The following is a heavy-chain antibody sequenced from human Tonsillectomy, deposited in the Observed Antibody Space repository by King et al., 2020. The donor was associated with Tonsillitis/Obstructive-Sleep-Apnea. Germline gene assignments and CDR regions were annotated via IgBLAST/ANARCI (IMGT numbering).Heavy chain of an antibody. J-gene: IGHJ4*02. V-gene: IGHV3-30*04. Sequence: HVQLVESGGGVVQPGRSLRLSCAASGFTFRSYAMHWVRQAPGKGLEWVAVISYDGSNKYYADSVKGRFTISRDNSKNTLYLQMNSLRAEDTAVYYCARDLYEDGYNGMQGYWGQGTLVTVSS. CDR1: GFTFRSYA. CDR3: ARDLYEDGYNGMQGY. D-gene: IGHD5-24*01. CDR2: ISYDGSNK.